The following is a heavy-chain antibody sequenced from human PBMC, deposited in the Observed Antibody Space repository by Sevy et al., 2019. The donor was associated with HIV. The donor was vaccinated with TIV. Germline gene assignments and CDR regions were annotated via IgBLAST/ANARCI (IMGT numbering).Heavy chain of an antibody. Sequence: SETLSLTCTVSGGSINSDHWNWIRQPPGKGLEWIGYVYYTGGTNYNPSLKNRVTISVDRIKNQFSLKLTSVTAADTAVYYCARPYDFDVWGQGTMVTVSS. CDR1: GGSINSDH. D-gene: IGHD2-8*01. V-gene: IGHV4-59*08. J-gene: IGHJ3*01. CDR2: VYYTGGT. CDR3: ARPYDFDV.